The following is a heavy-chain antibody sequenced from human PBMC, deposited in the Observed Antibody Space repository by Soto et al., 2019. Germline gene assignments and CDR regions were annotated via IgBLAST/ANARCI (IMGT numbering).Heavy chain of an antibody. CDR1: GFTFSSYA. V-gene: IGHV3-23*01. CDR2: ISGSGGST. D-gene: IGHD2-2*01. Sequence: GGSLRLSCAASGFTFSSYATSWVRQAPGKGLEWVSAISGSGGSTYYADSVKGRFTISRDNSKNTLYLQMNSLRAEDTAVYYCAKVQPVVPAAIDAFDIWGQGTMVTVSS. J-gene: IGHJ3*02. CDR3: AKVQPVVPAAIDAFDI.